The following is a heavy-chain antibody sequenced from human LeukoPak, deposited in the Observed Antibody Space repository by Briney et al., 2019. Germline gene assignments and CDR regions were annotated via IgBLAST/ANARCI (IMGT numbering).Heavy chain of an antibody. Sequence: SVKVSCKASGYTFTSYYMHWVRQAPGQGLEWMGRIIPIFGTANYAQKFQGRVTITTDESTSTAYMELSSLRSEDTAVYYCARGTIPNYYDSSGYLPFDYWGQGTLVTVSS. CDR2: IIPIFGTA. V-gene: IGHV1-69*05. CDR3: ARGTIPNYYDSSGYLPFDY. D-gene: IGHD3-22*01. J-gene: IGHJ4*02. CDR1: GYTFTSYY.